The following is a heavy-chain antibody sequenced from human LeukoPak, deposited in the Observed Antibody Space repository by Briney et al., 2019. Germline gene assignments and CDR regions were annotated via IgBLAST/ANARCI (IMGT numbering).Heavy chain of an antibody. CDR3: ARDGNRNWFDP. V-gene: IGHV4-31*03. Sequence: SQTLSLTCTVSGGSISSGGYYWGWLRQHPGTGLEWIGYIYYSGSTYYNPSLKSRVTISVDTSKNQFSLKLSSVTAADTAVYYCARDGNRNWFDPWGQGTLVTVSS. CDR2: IYYSGST. CDR1: GGSISSGGYY. D-gene: IGHD1-26*01. J-gene: IGHJ5*02.